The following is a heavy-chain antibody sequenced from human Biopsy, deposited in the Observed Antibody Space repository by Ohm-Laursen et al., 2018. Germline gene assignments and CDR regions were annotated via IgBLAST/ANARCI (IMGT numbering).Heavy chain of an antibody. CDR3: ARDWGGDYGGNIDYYYFYGMDV. J-gene: IGHJ6*02. D-gene: IGHD4-23*01. CDR1: GFTFSDYY. CDR2: ISRSGSII. V-gene: IGHV3-11*01. Sequence: SLRLSCAASGFTFSDYYMSWVRQAPGQGLEWLSYISRSGSIIDYADSVKGRFTIPRDNAQNTLYLQMNSLRADDTAVYYCARDWGGDYGGNIDYYYFYGMDVWGQGTTVTVSS.